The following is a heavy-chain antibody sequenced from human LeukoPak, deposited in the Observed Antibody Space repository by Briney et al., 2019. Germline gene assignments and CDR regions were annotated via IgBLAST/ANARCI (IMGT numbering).Heavy chain of an antibody. CDR1: GYTFTTYA. D-gene: IGHD5-18*01. J-gene: IGHJ4*02. V-gene: IGHV7-4-1*02. Sequence: AXVKVSCKTSGYTFTTYAISWVRQAPGQGLEWMGWINTNTGNPTYAQGFFTGRYVFSLDTSVNTAYLQITGLKADDTAVYYCGRDPKLGIRGYTYGYIDFWGQGTLVTVAS. CDR3: GRDPKLGIRGYTYGYIDF. CDR2: INTNTGNP.